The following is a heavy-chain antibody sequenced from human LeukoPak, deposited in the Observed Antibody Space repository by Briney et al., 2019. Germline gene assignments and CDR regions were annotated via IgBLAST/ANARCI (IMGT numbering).Heavy chain of an antibody. CDR1: GYSISSGYY. CDR2: IYHSGST. J-gene: IGHJ6*03. V-gene: IGHV4-38-2*02. CDR3: ARDNIGGYSYGNHIYYYYYMDV. Sequence: SETLSLTCAVSGYSISSGYYWGWIRQPPGKGLEWIGSIYHSGSTYYNPSLKSRVTISVDTSKNQFSLKLSSVTAADTAVYYCARDNIGGYSYGNHIYYYYYMDVWGKGTTVTVSS. D-gene: IGHD5-18*01.